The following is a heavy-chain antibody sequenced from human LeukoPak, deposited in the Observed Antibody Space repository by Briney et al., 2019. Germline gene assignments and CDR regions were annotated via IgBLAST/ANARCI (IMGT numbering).Heavy chain of an antibody. V-gene: IGHV4-34*01. Sequence: SETLSLTCAVYGGSFSGYYWSWIRQPPGKGLEWIGEINHSGSTNYNPSLKSRVTISVDTSKNQFSLKLSSVTAADTAVYYCARTPRVDIVATISMGEYYFDYWGQGTLVTVSS. D-gene: IGHD5-12*01. CDR1: GGSFSGYY. CDR3: ARTPRVDIVATISMGEYYFDY. CDR2: INHSGST. J-gene: IGHJ4*02.